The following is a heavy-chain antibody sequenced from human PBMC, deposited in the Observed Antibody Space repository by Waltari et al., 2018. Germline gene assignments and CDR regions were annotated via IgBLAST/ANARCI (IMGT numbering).Heavy chain of an antibody. J-gene: IGHJ4*02. D-gene: IGHD3-22*01. CDR2: ISYDGSNK. CDR1: GFTFSSYA. V-gene: IGHV3-30*01. Sequence: QVQLVESGGGVVQPGRSLRLSCAASGFTFSSYAMHWVRQAPGKGLEWVAVISYDGSNKYYADSVKGRFTISRDNSKNTLYLQMNSLRAEDTAVYYCARDQVTEWLLLPVGYFDYWGQGTLVTVSS. CDR3: ARDQVTEWLLLPVGYFDY.